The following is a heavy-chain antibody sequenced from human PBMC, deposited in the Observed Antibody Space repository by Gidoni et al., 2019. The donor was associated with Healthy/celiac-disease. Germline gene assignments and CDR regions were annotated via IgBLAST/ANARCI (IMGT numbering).Heavy chain of an antibody. D-gene: IGHD3-10*01. J-gene: IGHJ6*03. CDR1: GYTFTGYY. CDR2: INPNSGGT. CDR3: ARDAGENGSGSSLGYMDV. Sequence: QVQLVQSGAEVKKPGASVKVSCKASGYTFTGYYMHWVRQAPGQGLEWMGWINPNSGGTNYAQKFQGRVTMTRDTSISTAYMELSRLRSDDTAVYYCARDAGENGSGSSLGYMDVWGKGTTVTVSS. V-gene: IGHV1-2*02.